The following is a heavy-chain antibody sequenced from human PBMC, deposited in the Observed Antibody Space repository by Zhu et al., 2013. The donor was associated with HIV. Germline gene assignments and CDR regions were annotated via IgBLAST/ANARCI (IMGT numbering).Heavy chain of an antibody. D-gene: IGHD1-1*01. CDR3: ARAASNWNLYYYYGMDV. CDR1: GYTFTGYY. J-gene: IGHJ6*02. Sequence: QVQLVQSGAEVKKPGASVKVSCKASGYTFTGYYMHWVRQAPGQGLEWMGWINPNSGGTNYAQKFQGWVTMTRDTSISTAYMELSRLRSDDTAVYYCARAASNWNLYYYYGMDVWGQGTTVTVSS. CDR2: INPNSGGT. V-gene: IGHV1-2*04.